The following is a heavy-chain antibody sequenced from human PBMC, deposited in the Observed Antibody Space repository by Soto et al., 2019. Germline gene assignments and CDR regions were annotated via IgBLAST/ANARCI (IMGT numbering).Heavy chain of an antibody. Sequence: GGSLRLSCAASGFTFSSYAMHWVRQAPGKGLEWVAVISYDGSNKYYADSVKGRFTISRDNSKNTLYLQMNSLRAEDTAVYYWARSGYSGGWYKFGEDHGGRGTLVPVSS. D-gene: IGHD6-19*01. J-gene: IGHJ4*02. CDR1: GFTFSSYA. V-gene: IGHV3-30-3*01. CDR3: ARSGYSGGWYKFGEDH. CDR2: ISYDGSNK.